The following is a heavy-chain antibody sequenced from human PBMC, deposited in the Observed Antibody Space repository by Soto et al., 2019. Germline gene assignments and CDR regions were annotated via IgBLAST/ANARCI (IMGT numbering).Heavy chain of an antibody. CDR1: GFTFSSYG. D-gene: IGHD3-3*01. V-gene: IGHV3-30*18. CDR3: AKERFLGDFWSGYPFDY. J-gene: IGHJ4*02. CDR2: ISYDGSNK. Sequence: GGSLRLSCAASGFTFSSYGMHWVRQAPGKGLEWVAVISYDGSNKYYADSVKGRFTISRDNSKNTLYLQMNSLRAEDTAVYYCAKERFLGDFWSGYPFDYWGQGT.